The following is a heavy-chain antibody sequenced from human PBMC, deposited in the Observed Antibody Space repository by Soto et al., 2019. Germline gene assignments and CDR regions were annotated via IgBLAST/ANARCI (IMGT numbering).Heavy chain of an antibody. CDR2: IWYDGSNK. J-gene: IGHJ6*02. CDR1: GFTFSSYS. V-gene: IGHV3-33*08. D-gene: IGHD3-10*01. CDR3: ARDTARAMVRIYYGMDV. Sequence: GGSLRLSCAASGFTFSSYSMNWVRQAPGKGLERVAVIWYDGSNKYYADSVKGRFTISRDNSKNTLYLQMNSLRAEDTAVYYCARDTARAMVRIYYGMDVWGQGTTVTVSS.